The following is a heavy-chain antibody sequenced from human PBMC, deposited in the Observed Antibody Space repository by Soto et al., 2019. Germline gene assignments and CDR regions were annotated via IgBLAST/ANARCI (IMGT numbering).Heavy chain of an antibody. CDR3: ARDLLGYYDSSGYQDAFDI. Sequence: ASVKVSCKASGYTFTGYYMHWVRQAPGQGLESMGLINPNSGGTNYAQKFQGWVTMTSDTSISTAYMELSRLTSDDTDVYYCARDLLGYYDSSGYQDAFDIWGQGTMVTVSS. V-gene: IGHV1-2*04. D-gene: IGHD3-22*01. CDR2: INPNSGGT. CDR1: GYTFTGYY. J-gene: IGHJ3*02.